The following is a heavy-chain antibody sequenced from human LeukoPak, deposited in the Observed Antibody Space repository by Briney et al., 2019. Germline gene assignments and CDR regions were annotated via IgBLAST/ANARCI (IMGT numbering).Heavy chain of an antibody. D-gene: IGHD1-7*01. Sequence: GGSLRLSCAASGFTFSSDTMNWVRQAPGKGLEWVSSISTSSGTIYYADSVKGRFTISRDNAKNSLYLQVNSLRDEDTAVYYCARGTRGFDLWGRGTLVTVSS. CDR2: ISTSSGTI. CDR3: ARGTRGFDL. CDR1: GFTFSSDT. V-gene: IGHV3-48*02. J-gene: IGHJ2*01.